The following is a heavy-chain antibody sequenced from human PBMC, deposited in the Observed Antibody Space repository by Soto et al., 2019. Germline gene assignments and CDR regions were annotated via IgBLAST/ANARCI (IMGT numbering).Heavy chain of an antibody. Sequence: QVQLVESGGGLVKPGGSLRLSCAASGFTFSDYYMSWIRQAPGKGLEWVSYISSSSSYTNYADSVKGRFTISRDNAKNQQYLKMNSMGAEDTAVYYGARLPLRGVGNCYFDYWGQGTLVTVSS. V-gene: IGHV3-11*05. CDR2: ISSSSSYT. D-gene: IGHD3-10*01. CDR3: ARLPLRGVGNCYFDY. CDR1: GFTFSDYY. J-gene: IGHJ4*02.